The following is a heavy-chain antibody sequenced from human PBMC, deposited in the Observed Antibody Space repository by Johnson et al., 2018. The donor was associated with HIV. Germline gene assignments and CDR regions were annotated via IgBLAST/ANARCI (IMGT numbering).Heavy chain of an antibody. CDR3: AKYLRVFDWFNAYDAFDI. J-gene: IGHJ3*02. V-gene: IGHV3-7*02. D-gene: IGHD3-9*01. Sequence: EVQLVESGGGLVQPGGSLRLSCAASGFTFSTYWMSWVRQAPWKCLEWVANIKQDGTENYYVDYVKVRFTISRDNGKNSMYLQMNSLRADDTAVYYCAKYLRVFDWFNAYDAFDIWGQGTMVTVSS. CDR1: GFTFSTYW. CDR2: IKQDGTEN.